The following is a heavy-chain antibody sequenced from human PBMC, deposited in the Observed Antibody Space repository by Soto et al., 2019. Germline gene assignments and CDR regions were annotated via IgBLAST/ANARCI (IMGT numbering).Heavy chain of an antibody. V-gene: IGHV1-3*01. CDR2: INAGNGST. CDR3: ARAADMYYYDSSGYFDYFDY. CDR1: GYTFTSYA. Sequence: GASVKVSCKASGYTFTSYAMHWVRQAPGQRLEWMGWINAGNGSTKYSQKFRGRVTITRDTSASTAYMELSSLRSEDTAVYYCARAADMYYYDSSGYFDYFDYWGQGTLVTVSS. D-gene: IGHD3-22*01. J-gene: IGHJ4*02.